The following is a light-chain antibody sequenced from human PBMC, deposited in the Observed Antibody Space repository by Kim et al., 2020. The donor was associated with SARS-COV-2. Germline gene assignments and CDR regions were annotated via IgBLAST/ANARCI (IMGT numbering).Light chain of an antibody. V-gene: IGLV3-19*01. Sequence: SSELTQDPAVSVALGQTVRITCQGDSLRSYYATWYQQKPGQAPILVIYGKNNRPSGIPDRFSGSSSGNTASLTLTGTQAVDEADYSCHSLASHDTVVFGG. CDR3: HSLASHDTVV. CDR2: GKN. CDR1: SLRSYY. J-gene: IGLJ2*01.